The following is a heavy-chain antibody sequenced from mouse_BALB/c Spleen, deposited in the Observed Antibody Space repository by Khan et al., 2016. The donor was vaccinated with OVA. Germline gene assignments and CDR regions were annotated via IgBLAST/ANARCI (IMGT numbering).Heavy chain of an antibody. CDR2: IYPFNDDT. J-gene: IGHJ3*01. Sequence: EVQLQQSGPELVKPGASVKMSCKASGYTFTSYVMHWVKQKPGLGLEWIGYIYPFNDDTKYNEKFKGKATLTSDKSSSTAYMERNSLTSEDSAFYYCAPVGTYYVSFAFWGQGTLVTVSP. D-gene: IGHD1-1*01. CDR3: APVGTYYVSFAF. CDR1: GYTFTSYV. V-gene: IGHV1S136*01.